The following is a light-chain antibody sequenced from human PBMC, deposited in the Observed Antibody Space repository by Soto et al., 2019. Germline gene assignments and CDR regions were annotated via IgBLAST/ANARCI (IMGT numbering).Light chain of an antibody. CDR2: RNN. Sequence: LLPQPSSASGTPGRTLTISCSGSSSNTGNNYVYWDQQLLGMAPKLPIYRNNQRPSVLPARLSGSKSCTSASLAISGLRSEAEPNYYFAAWDESLSVPFGTGTQVTAL. J-gene: IGLJ1*01. CDR3: AAWDESLSVP. CDR1: SSNTGNNY. V-gene: IGLV1-47*01.